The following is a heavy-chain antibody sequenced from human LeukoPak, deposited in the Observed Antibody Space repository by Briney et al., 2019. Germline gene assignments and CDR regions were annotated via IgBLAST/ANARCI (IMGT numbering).Heavy chain of an antibody. CDR2: ISSSSSYI. J-gene: IGHJ6*04. Sequence: GGSLRLSCTVSGFTVSSNSMSWVRQAPGKGLEWVSSISSSSSYIYYADSVKGRFTISRDNAKNSLYLQMNSLRAEDTAVYYCAELGITMIGGVWGKGTTVTISS. CDR3: AELGITMIGGV. V-gene: IGHV3-21*01. CDR1: GFTVSSNS. D-gene: IGHD3-10*02.